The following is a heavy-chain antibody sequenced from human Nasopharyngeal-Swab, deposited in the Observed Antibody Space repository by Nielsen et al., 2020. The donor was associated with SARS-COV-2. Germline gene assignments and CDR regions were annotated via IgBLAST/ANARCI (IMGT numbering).Heavy chain of an antibody. Sequence: WVRQAPGQGLEWMGIINPSGGSTSYAQKFQGRVTMTRDTSTGTVYMELSSLRSEDTAVYYCARRLTMVRGVIPYNWFDPWGQGTLVTVSS. CDR2: INPSGGST. CDR3: ARRLTMVRGVIPYNWFDP. D-gene: IGHD3-10*01. J-gene: IGHJ5*02. V-gene: IGHV1-46*01.